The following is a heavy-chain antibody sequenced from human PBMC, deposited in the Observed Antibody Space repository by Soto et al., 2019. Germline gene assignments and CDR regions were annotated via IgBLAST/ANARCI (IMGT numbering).Heavy chain of an antibody. CDR2: ISSHGRDI. Sequence: EVQLVESGGGLVKPGGSVRLSYEASGFTFTSDSMTWVRQAPGKGLEWVSSISSHGRDIFYADSVKGRFTISRDNAKDSLHLQMNSLTGEDSAVYYCARGAALAGKLDLWGQGTLVTVSS. V-gene: IGHV3-21*06. CDR3: ARGAALAGKLDL. D-gene: IGHD6-19*01. J-gene: IGHJ4*02. CDR1: GFTFTSDS.